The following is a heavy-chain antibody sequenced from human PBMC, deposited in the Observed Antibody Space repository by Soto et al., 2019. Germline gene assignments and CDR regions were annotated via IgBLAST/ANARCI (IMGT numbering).Heavy chain of an antibody. D-gene: IGHD3-3*01. V-gene: IGHV5-51*01. Sequence: VESLKISCKGSGYSFTSYWIGWVRQMPGKGLEWMGIIYPGDSDTRYSPSFQGQVTISADKSISTAYLQWSSLKASDTAMYYCARNWSRPPDAFDIWGQGPMVTVS. CDR3: ARNWSRPPDAFDI. J-gene: IGHJ3*02. CDR2: IYPGDSDT. CDR1: GYSFTSYW.